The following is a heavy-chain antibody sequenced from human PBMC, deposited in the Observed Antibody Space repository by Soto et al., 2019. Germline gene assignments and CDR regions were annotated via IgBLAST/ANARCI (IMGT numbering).Heavy chain of an antibody. Sequence: LNISCKGSGYSFAGYWITWVRQKPGEGLEWMGRIDPSDSQTYYSPSFRGHVTISVTKSITTVFLQWSSLRASDTAMYYCARQIYDSDTGPNFQYYFDSWGQGTPVTVSS. J-gene: IGHJ4*02. CDR1: GYSFAGYW. D-gene: IGHD3-22*01. CDR3: ARQIYDSDTGPNFQYYFDS. CDR2: IDPSDSQT. V-gene: IGHV5-10-1*01.